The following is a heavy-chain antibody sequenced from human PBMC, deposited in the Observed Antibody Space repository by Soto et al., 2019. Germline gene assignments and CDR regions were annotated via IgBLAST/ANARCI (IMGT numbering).Heavy chain of an antibody. CDR2: INPSGGST. V-gene: IGHV1-46*01. D-gene: IGHD2-2*01. CDR1: GYTFTNYY. Sequence: ASVMVSCKSSGYTFTNYYIHWVRQAPGQGLEWMAIINPSGGSTNYAQKFQGRVTLARDTFTNTVYMELSSLRSEDTAVYYCARGWGLYSTSWYRFDPWGQGTLVTVSS. CDR3: ARGWGLYSTSWYRFDP. J-gene: IGHJ5*02.